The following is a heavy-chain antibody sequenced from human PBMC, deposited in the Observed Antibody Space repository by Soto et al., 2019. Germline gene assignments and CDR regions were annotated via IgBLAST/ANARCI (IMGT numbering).Heavy chain of an antibody. CDR2: IIPIFGTA. CDR3: ARGSTYYDFWSGYPQGYYYGMDV. D-gene: IGHD3-3*01. Sequence: SVKVSCKASGGTFSSYAISWVRQAPGQGLEWMGGIIPIFGTANYAQKFQGRVTITADESTSTAYMELSSLRSEDTAVYYCARGSTYYDFWSGYPQGYYYGMDVWG. J-gene: IGHJ6*02. CDR1: GGTFSSYA. V-gene: IGHV1-69*13.